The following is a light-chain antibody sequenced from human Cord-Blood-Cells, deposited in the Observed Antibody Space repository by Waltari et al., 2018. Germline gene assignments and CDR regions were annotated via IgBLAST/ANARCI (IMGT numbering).Light chain of an antibody. V-gene: IGLV2-23*02. CDR3: CSYAGSSTWV. J-gene: IGLJ3*02. CDR2: EVS. CDR1: SSDVGSYNL. Sequence: QSALTQPASVSGSPGQSITLSCTGTSSDVGSYNLVPWYQQHPGKAPKLMIYEVSKRPSGVSNRFSGSKSGNTASLTISGLQAEDEADYYCCSYAGSSTWVFGGGTKLTVL.